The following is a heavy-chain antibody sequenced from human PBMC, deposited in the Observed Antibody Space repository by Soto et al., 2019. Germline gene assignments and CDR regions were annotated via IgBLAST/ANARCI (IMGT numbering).Heavy chain of an antibody. CDR2: LSYDGSNK. Sequence: GGSLRLSCAASGFTLSTYAMHWVRQAPGKGLEWVAVLSYDGSNKYYADSVKGRFTISRDNSKNTLYLQMNSLRAEDTAVYYCARVVPAAMYYYYGMDVWGQGTTVTVSS. J-gene: IGHJ6*02. D-gene: IGHD2-2*01. CDR1: GFTLSTYA. CDR3: ARVVPAAMYYYYGMDV. V-gene: IGHV3-30*03.